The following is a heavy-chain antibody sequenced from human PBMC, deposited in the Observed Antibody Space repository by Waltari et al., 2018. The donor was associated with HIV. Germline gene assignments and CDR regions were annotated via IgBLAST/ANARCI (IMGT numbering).Heavy chain of an antibody. D-gene: IGHD5-18*01. CDR3: AGGHNFGSRFDY. V-gene: IGHV4-59*01. CDR1: GDSIRNFY. J-gene: IGHJ4*02. Sequence: QVQLQESGPRLVKPSETLSLSCTVSGDSIRNFYWSWIRQPPGKLLEWLGYIHYEGGTKWHHSLKSRVNMSVDTSKKQFSLSMNSVTAADTAIYYCAGGHNFGSRFDYWGQGILVAVSS. CDR2: IHYEGGT.